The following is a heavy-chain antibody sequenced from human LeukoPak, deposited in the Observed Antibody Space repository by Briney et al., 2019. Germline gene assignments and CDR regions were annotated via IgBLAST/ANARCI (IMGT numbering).Heavy chain of an antibody. J-gene: IGHJ4*02. V-gene: IGHV3-23*01. CDR3: AKSGYSSSWYNIVFPPDDY. CDR1: GFTFSSYA. Sequence: PGGSLRLSCAASGFTFSSYAMSWVRQAPGKGLEWVSAISDSGGSTYYADSVKGRFTISRDNSKNTLYLQMNSLRAEDTAVYYCAKSGYSSSWYNIVFPPDDYWGQGTLVTVSS. CDR2: ISDSGGST. D-gene: IGHD6-13*01.